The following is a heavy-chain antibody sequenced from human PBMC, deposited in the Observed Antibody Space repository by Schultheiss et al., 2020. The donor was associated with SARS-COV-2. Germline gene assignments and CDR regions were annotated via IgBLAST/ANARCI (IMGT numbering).Heavy chain of an antibody. V-gene: IGHV3-9*01. D-gene: IGHD5-18*01. J-gene: IGHJ4*02. Sequence: GGSLRLSCAASGFTFSSYAMSWVRQAPGKGLEWVSGISWNSGSIGYADSMKGRFTFSRDNANNSPFLQMNSLRAEDTAVYYCAKDRFIKLVATPVDTAMVRGLDYWGQGTLVTVSS. CDR2: ISWNSGSI. CDR3: AKDRFIKLVATPVDTAMVRGLDY. CDR1: GFTFSSYA.